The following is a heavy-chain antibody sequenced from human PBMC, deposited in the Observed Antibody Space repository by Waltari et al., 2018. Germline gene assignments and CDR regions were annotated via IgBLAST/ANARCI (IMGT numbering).Heavy chain of an antibody. CDR3: ARDRGGFEHFDWFLSI. V-gene: IGHV4-59*11. J-gene: IGHJ3*02. CDR2: MHYSGRV. Sequence: QVRLQESGPGLVKPSETLSLTCTVSGDSIMSPHWGWVRQPPGKGLEWIGYMHYSGRVNYNPYFRSRLTLSIEKNQFYMSLTSVTAADTAVYYCARDRGGFEHFDWFLSIWGQGKMVAVSS. D-gene: IGHD3-9*01. CDR1: GDSIMSPH.